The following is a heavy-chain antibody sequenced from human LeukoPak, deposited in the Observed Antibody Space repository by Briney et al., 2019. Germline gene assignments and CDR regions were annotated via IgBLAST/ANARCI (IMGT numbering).Heavy chain of an antibody. J-gene: IGHJ4*02. V-gene: IGHV1-2*02. CDR1: GYTFTGYY. Sequence: ASVKVSCKASGYTFTGYYMHWVRQAPGQGLGWMGWINPNSCGTNYAQKFQGRVTMTRDTSISTAYMELSRLRSDDTAVYYCARGARGYSYGEVGYWGQGTLVTVSS. CDR2: INPNSCGT. D-gene: IGHD5-18*01. CDR3: ARGARGYSYGEVGY.